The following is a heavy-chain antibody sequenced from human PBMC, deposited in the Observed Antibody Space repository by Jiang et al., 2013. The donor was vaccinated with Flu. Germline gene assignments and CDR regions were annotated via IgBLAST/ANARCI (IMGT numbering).Heavy chain of an antibody. J-gene: IGHJ6*02. V-gene: IGHV3-7*01. CDR2: IRRDGTEK. Sequence: EVQLLESGGGLVQPGGSLTLTCATSGFTFSTYWMSWVRQAPGKGLEWVANIRRDGTEKYHLDSVRGRFTISRDNAKNSLFLRMNRLRAEDTARYYCAKGDYSGTDPYFYYYALDVWGQGDHGHRLV. CDR1: GFTFSTYW. CDR3: AKGDYSGTDPYFYYYALDV. D-gene: IGHD5-12*01.